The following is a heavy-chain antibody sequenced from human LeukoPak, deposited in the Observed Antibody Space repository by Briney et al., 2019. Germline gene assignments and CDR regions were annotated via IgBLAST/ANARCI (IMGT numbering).Heavy chain of an antibody. CDR1: GYSISSGYY. J-gene: IGHJ4*02. D-gene: IGHD3-3*01. Sequence: SETLSLTCTVSGYSISSGYYWGWIRQPPGKGLEWIGSIYHSGSTYYNPSLKSRVTISVDTSKNQFSLKLSSVTAADTAVYYCARVFGSPSKYSWSGYRGGSADYWGQGTLVTVSS. CDR2: IYHSGST. CDR3: ARVFGSPSKYSWSGYRGGSADY. V-gene: IGHV4-38-2*02.